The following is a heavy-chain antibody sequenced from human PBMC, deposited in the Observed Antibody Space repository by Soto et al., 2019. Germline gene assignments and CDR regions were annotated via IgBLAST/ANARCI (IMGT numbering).Heavy chain of an antibody. Sequence: ASVKVSCKAFGYTFTSYAIHWVRQAPGQRLEWMGWINAGNGNTKYSQKFQGRVTITRDTSASTAYMELSSLRSEDTAVYYCASEYCCGGSCPLYYGMDFWGQGTTVIVSS. CDR2: INAGNGNT. J-gene: IGHJ6*02. CDR3: ASEYCCGGSCPLYYGMDF. CDR1: GYTFTSYA. V-gene: IGHV1-3*01. D-gene: IGHD2-15*01.